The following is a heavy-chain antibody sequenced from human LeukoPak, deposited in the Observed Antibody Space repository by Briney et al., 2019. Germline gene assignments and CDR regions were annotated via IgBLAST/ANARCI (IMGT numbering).Heavy chain of an antibody. D-gene: IGHD6-19*01. CDR1: GYTFTSFG. Sequence: GASVKVSCKTAGYTFTSFGLSWVRQAPGQGLEWMGWISTHNGYTIYAQKLQGRVTMTTDTSTSTAYMELRSLRSDDTAVYSCARNYTSGGIDYWGQGTLVIVSS. V-gene: IGHV1-18*01. J-gene: IGHJ4*02. CDR3: ARNYTSGGIDY. CDR2: ISTHNGYT.